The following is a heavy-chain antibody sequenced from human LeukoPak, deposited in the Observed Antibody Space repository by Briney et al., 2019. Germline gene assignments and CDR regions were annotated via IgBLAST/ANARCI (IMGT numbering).Heavy chain of an antibody. CDR2: IYYSGST. Sequence: SETLSLTCTVSGGSISSGDYYWSWIRQPPGKGLEWTGYIYYSGSTYYNPSLKSRVTISVDTSKNQFSLKLSSVTAADTAVYYCARGAGDGYIYDAFDIWGQGTMVTVSS. CDR3: ARGAGDGYIYDAFDI. CDR1: GGSISSGDYY. V-gene: IGHV4-30-4*01. J-gene: IGHJ3*02. D-gene: IGHD5-24*01.